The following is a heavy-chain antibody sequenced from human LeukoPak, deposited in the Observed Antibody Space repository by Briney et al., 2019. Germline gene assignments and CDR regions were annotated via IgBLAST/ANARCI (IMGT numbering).Heavy chain of an antibody. V-gene: IGHV3-21*01. CDR3: ARDTYDSSGTDY. CDR2: ISSSSSYI. D-gene: IGHD3-22*01. Sequence: GGSLRLSCAASGFTVSSNYMNWVRQAPGKGLEWVSSISSSSSYIYYADSVKGRFTISRDNAKNSLYLQMNSLRAEDTAVYYCARDTYDSSGTDYWGQGTLVTVSS. J-gene: IGHJ4*02. CDR1: GFTVSSNY.